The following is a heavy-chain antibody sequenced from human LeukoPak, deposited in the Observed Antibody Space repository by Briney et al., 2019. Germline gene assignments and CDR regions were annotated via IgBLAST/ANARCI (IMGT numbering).Heavy chain of an antibody. CDR1: GFTFSSYW. CDR2: MNQDGREI. Sequence: PGGSLRLSCGASGFTFSSYWMSWVRQAPGKGLAWVANMNQDGREIHYVDSVKGRFTISRDNARNSLSLQMNSLRVEDTAVYYCATESGWYYDYWGQGTLVTVSS. V-gene: IGHV3-7*01. D-gene: IGHD6-19*01. J-gene: IGHJ4*02. CDR3: ATESGWYYDY.